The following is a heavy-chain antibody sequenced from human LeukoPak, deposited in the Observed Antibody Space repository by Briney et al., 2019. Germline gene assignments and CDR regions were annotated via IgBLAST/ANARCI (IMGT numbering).Heavy chain of an antibody. CDR2: INPNSGGT. J-gene: IGHJ4*02. D-gene: IGHD6-13*01. CDR1: GYTFTGYY. Sequence: ASVKVSCTASGYTFTGYYMHWVRQAPGQGLEWMGWINPNSGGTNYAQKSQGRVTMTRDTSISTAYMELSRLRSDDTAVYYCARSYSSSWYYFDYWGQGTLVTVSS. CDR3: ARSYSSSWYYFDY. V-gene: IGHV1-2*02.